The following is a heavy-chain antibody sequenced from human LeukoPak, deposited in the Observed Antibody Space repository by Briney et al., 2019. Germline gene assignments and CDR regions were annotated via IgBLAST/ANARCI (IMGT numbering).Heavy chain of an antibody. Sequence: SETLSLTCAVYGGSFSGYYWSWIRQPPGKGLEWIGEINHSGSTNYNPSLKSRVTISVDTSKNQFSLKLSSVTAADTAVYYCATHLGGDWFDPWGQGTLVSLSS. J-gene: IGHJ5*02. D-gene: IGHD2-21*01. CDR2: INHSGST. CDR1: GGSFSGYY. V-gene: IGHV4-34*01. CDR3: ATHLGGDWFDP.